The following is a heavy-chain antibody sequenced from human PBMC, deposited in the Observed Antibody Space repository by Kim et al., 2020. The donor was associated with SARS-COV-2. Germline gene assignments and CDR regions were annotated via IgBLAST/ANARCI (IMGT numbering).Heavy chain of an antibody. J-gene: IGHJ4*02. CDR2: ISHDASNK. V-gene: IGHV3-30*18. CDR3: AKGSGSYYDGSDYIDY. D-gene: IGHD3-22*01. CDR1: GFTFSTYV. Sequence: GGSLRLSCAASGFTFSTYVMHWVRQAPGKGLEWVAVISHDASNKYYADSVKGRFTISRDNSKNTLYLQMNSLGAEDTAVYYCAKGSGSYYDGSDYIDYWAREPWSPSPQ.